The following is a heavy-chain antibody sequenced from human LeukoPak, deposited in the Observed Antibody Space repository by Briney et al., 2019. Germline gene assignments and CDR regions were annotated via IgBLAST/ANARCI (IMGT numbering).Heavy chain of an antibody. CDR3: AKDSYVWGSYRPLDY. V-gene: IGHV3-30*02. D-gene: IGHD3-16*02. CDR2: IRYDGSNK. J-gene: IGHJ4*02. CDR1: GFTFSSYG. Sequence: PGGSLRLSCAASGFTFSSYGMHWVRQAPGKGLEWVAFIRYDGSNKYYADSVKGRFTISRDNSKNTLYLQMNSLRAEDTAVYYCAKDSYVWGSYRPLDYWGQGTLVTVSS.